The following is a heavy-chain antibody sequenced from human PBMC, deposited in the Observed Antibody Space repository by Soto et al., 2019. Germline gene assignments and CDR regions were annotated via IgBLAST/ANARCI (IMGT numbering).Heavy chain of an antibody. V-gene: IGHV4-39*01. J-gene: IGHJ6*03. CDR1: GGSISSSSYY. D-gene: IGHD5-18*01. CDR2: IYYSGST. Sequence: SETLSLTCTVSGGSISSSSYYWGWIRQPPGKGLEWIGSIYYSGSTYYNPSLKSRVTISVDTSKNQFSLRLSSVTAADTAVYYCARLNSWDTAMLGDYYYYMDVWGKGTTVTVSS. CDR3: ARLNSWDTAMLGDYYYYMDV.